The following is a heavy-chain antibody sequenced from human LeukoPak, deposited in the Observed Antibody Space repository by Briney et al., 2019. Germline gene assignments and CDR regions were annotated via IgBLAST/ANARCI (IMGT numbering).Heavy chain of an antibody. CDR1: GGSFSGYY. J-gene: IGHJ6*03. CDR2: INHSGST. V-gene: IGHV4-34*01. Sequence: KPSETLSLTCAVYGGSFSGYYWSWIRQPPGKGLEWIGEINHSGSTNYNPSLKSRVTVSVDTSKNQFSLKLSSVTAADTAVYYCARRSSRGYNWNSNYYYYMDVWGKGTTVTVSS. CDR3: ARRSSRGYNWNSNYYYYMDV. D-gene: IGHD1-20*01.